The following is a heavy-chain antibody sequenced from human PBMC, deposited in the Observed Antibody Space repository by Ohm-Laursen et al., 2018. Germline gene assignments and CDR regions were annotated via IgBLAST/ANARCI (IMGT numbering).Heavy chain of an antibody. CDR3: ARVLHAFDI. V-gene: IGHV3-66*01. J-gene: IGHJ3*02. Sequence: SLRLSCTASGFTFSSYAMSWVRQAPGKGLEWVSVIYSGGSTYYADSVKGRFTISRDNSKNTLYLQMNSLRAEDTAVYYCARVLHAFDIWGQGTMVTVSS. CDR1: GFTFSSYA. CDR2: IYSGGST.